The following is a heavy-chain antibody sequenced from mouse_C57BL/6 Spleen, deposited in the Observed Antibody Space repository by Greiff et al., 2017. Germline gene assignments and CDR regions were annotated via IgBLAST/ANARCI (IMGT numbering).Heavy chain of an antibody. Sequence: QVQLQQPGAELVKPGASVKLSCKASGYTFTSYWMHWVKQRPGQGLEWIGMIHPNSGSTNYNEKFKSKATLTVDKSSSTAYIQLSSLTSEDSAVYYCARAHIYYYGSSYAMDYWGQGTSVTVSS. J-gene: IGHJ4*01. D-gene: IGHD1-1*01. V-gene: IGHV1-64*01. CDR2: IHPNSGST. CDR1: GYTFTSYW. CDR3: ARAHIYYYGSSYAMDY.